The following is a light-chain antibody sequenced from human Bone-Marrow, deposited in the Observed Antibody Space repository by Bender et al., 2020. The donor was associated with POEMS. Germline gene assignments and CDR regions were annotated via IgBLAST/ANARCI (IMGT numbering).Light chain of an antibody. CDR1: NSNIGTNA. V-gene: IGLV1-44*01. J-gene: IGLJ3*02. CDR2: SDN. CDR3: AAWDAGLSGGV. Sequence: QSVLTQPPSASGTPGQRVTISCSGSNSNIGTNAVNCYQQFPVTAPNLLIYSDNQRPSGVPDRFYAFKSGTSASLAIGGLQSEDEADYYCAAWDAGLSGGVFGGGTKLTVL.